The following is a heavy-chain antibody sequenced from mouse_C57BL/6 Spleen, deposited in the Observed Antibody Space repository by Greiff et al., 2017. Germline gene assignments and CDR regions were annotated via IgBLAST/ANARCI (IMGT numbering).Heavy chain of an antibody. CDR3: ARRYVGDYDMWFAD. CDR2: IHPNSGST. J-gene: IGHJ3*01. CDR1: GYTFTSYW. V-gene: IGHV1-64*01. D-gene: IGHD2-4*01. Sequence: QVHVKQPGAELVKPGASVKLSCKASGYTFTSYWMHWVKQRPGQGLEWIGMIHPNSGSTNYNEKFKSKATLTVDKSSSTAYMQLSSLTSEDSAVYYCARRYVGDYDMWFADWGQGTLVTVSA.